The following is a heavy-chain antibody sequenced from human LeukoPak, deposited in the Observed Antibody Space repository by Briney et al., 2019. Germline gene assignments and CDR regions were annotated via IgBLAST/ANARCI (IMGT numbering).Heavy chain of an antibody. D-gene: IGHD2-15*01. CDR2: IYPGDSNI. CDR1: GYSFTNYW. CDR3: ARFVGACSGGSCYSDY. Sequence: GESLKISCKGSGYSFTNYWIGWVRQVPGKGLECMGIIYPGDSNIRYSPSFQGQVTISVDKSITTAYLQWSSLKASDSAMYYCARFVGACSGGSCYSDYWGQGTLVTVSS. V-gene: IGHV5-51*01. J-gene: IGHJ4*02.